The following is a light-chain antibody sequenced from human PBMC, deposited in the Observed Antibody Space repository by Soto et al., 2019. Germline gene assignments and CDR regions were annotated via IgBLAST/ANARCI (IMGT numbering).Light chain of an antibody. CDR1: QSVLYSSNNKYY. Sequence: DIVMTQSPDSLAVSLGERATINCKSSQSVLYSSNNKYYLAWYRQKPGQPPKLLFYWASTRESGVPDRFSGSGSGTDFTLTISSLQAEDVAVYYCQQYYSTLTWTFGQGTKVEIK. V-gene: IGKV4-1*01. J-gene: IGKJ1*01. CDR3: QQYYSTLTWT. CDR2: WAS.